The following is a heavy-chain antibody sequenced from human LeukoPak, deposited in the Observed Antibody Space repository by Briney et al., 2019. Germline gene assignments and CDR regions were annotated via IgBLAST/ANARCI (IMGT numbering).Heavy chain of an antibody. D-gene: IGHD1-26*01. CDR2: INPNSGGT. J-gene: IGHJ4*02. CDR1: GYTFTAYY. CDR3: ARNRGGTYFIY. V-gene: IGHV1-2*02. Sequence: ASVKVSCKASGYTFTAYYMHWVRQDPGQGLEWMGWINPNSGGTNYAQKFQGRVTMTRDTSISTAYMELSSLTSDDTAVYFCARNRGGTYFIYWGQGTLVTVSS.